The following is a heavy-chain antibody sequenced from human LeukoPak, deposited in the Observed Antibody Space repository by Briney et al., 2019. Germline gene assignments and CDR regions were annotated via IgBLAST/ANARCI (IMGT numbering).Heavy chain of an antibody. CDR1: GGSFSGYY. V-gene: IGHV4-34*01. D-gene: IGHD3-22*01. CDR2: INHSGST. J-gene: IGHJ4*02. CDR3: ARAPYYYDSSGYFGGYFDY. Sequence: SETLSLTCAVYGGSFSGYYWSWIRQPPGKGLEWIGEINHSGSTNYNPSLKSRVTISVDTSKNQFSLKLSSVTAADTAVYYCARAPYYYDSSGYFGGYFDYWGQETLVTVSS.